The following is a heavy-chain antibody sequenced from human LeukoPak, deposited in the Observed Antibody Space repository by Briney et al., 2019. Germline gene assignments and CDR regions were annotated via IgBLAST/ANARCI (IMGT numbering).Heavy chain of an antibody. CDR3: ARGAIAVAGTLFDY. Sequence: SVEVSCKASGGTFSSYAISWVRQAPGQGLEWMGGIIPIFGTANYAQKFQGRVTITADKSTSTAYMELSSLRSEDTAVYYCARGAIAVAGTLFDYWGQGTLVTVSS. CDR2: IIPIFGTA. CDR1: GGTFSSYA. V-gene: IGHV1-69*06. D-gene: IGHD6-19*01. J-gene: IGHJ4*02.